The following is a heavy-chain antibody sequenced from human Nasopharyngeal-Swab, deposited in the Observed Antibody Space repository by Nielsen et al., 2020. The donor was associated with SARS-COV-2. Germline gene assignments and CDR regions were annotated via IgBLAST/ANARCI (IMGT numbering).Heavy chain of an antibody. Sequence: WIRQPPGKGLEWIGEINHSGSTNYNPSLKSRVTISVDTSKNQFSLKLSSVTAADTAVYYCARDPGSGSFYFDYRGQGTLVTVSS. CDR3: ARDPGSGSFYFDY. J-gene: IGHJ4*02. CDR2: INHSGST. V-gene: IGHV4-34*01. D-gene: IGHD3-22*01.